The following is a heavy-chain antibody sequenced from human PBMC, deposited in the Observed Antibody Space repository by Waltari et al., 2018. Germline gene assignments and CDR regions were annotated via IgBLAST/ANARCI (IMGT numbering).Heavy chain of an antibody. CDR1: GGYISGYY. CDR2: IYYRGTT. J-gene: IGHJ6*02. V-gene: IGHV4-59*01. CDR3: ARNRGSSGQYGMDV. D-gene: IGHD1-26*01. Sequence: QVQLQESGPELVKPSETLSLTCSVSGGYISGYYWSWIRQPPWRGLEWIGYIYYRGTTTYNPSLKSRVTISVDTSKNQISLKLSSLTAADTAVYYCARNRGSSGQYGMDVWGQGTTVTVSS.